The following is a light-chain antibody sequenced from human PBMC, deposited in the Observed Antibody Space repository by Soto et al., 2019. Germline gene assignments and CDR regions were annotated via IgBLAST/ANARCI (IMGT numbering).Light chain of an antibody. V-gene: IGKV1-33*01. Sequence: DLQMTQSPSSLSASVGDRVTITCQASQDISNYLNWYQQKPGKAPKLLXYDASNLETGVPSRFSGSGSGTDFTFTISSLQPEDIATYYCQQYDNLLPLTFGGGTKVDIK. CDR2: DAS. CDR3: QQYDNLLPLT. J-gene: IGKJ4*01. CDR1: QDISNY.